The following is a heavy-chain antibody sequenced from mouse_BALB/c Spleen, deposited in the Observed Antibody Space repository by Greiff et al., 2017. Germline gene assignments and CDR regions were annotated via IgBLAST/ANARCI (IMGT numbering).Heavy chain of an antibody. Sequence: EVKVVESGGGLVQPGGSLKLSCAASGFTFSSYGMSWVRQTPDKRLELVATINSNGGSTYYPDSVKGRFTISRDNAKNTLYLQMSSLKSEDTAMYYCARDRDYALDYWGQGTTLTVSS. CDR3: ARDRDYALDY. CDR1: GFTFSSYG. J-gene: IGHJ2*01. CDR2: INSNGGST. D-gene: IGHD2-4*01. V-gene: IGHV5-6-3*01.